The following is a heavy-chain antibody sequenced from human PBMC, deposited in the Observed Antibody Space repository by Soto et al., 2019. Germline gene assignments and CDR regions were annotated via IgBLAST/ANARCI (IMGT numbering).Heavy chain of an antibody. J-gene: IGHJ6*03. Sequence: GGSLRLSCAASGLTVSSSAIGWVRQAQGKGLEWVSAISGSGGSTYYADSVKGRFTISRDNSKNTLYLQMNSLRAEDTAVYYCAKLTTVTEPYYYMDVWGKGTTVTVSS. CDR1: GLTVSSSA. CDR2: ISGSGGST. CDR3: AKLTTVTEPYYYMDV. D-gene: IGHD4-17*01. V-gene: IGHV3-23*01.